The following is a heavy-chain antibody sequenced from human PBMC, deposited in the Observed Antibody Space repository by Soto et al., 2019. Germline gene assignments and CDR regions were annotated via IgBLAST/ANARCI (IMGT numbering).Heavy chain of an antibody. D-gene: IGHD3-3*01. CDR3: ARGQKGLIFGVVTTYYYYGMDV. J-gene: IGHJ6*02. CDR2: INHSGST. Sequence: SETLSLTCTLSGDSITWTSYYWSWIRQPPGKGLEWIGEINHSGSTNYNPSLKSRVTISVDTSKNQFSLKLSSVTAADTAVYYCARGQKGLIFGVVTTYYYYGMDVWGQGTTVTVSS. V-gene: IGHV4-39*07. CDR1: GDSITWTSYY.